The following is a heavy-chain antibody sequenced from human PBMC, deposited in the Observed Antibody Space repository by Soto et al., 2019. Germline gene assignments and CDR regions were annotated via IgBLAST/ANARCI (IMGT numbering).Heavy chain of an antibody. D-gene: IGHD2-2*01. J-gene: IGHJ5*02. CDR1: GGNFSDHG. CDR2: IIPLFGTT. Sequence: QVQLVQSGAELKKPGSSVKVSCKASGGNFSDHGISWVRQAPGQGLEWMGGIIPLFGTTNYAHKFKGRVTITADESKSTVYMELTSLTFEDTAIYYCATARGTSWYNWFDPWGQGTLVIVSS. V-gene: IGHV1-69*01. CDR3: ATARGTSWYNWFDP.